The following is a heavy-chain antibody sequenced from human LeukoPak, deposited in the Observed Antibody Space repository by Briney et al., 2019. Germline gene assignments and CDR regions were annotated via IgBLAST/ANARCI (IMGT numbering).Heavy chain of an antibody. CDR2: ISRTSEST. Sequence: PGGPLRLSCAASGFSFNTYSMTWVRQAPGKGLEWVSIISRTSESTFYADAVNVRFTITRDNAKNSLYLQMDGLRADDTATYYCARGATDTTRWFDPWGQGTLVTVSS. D-gene: IGHD1-7*01. CDR3: ARGATDTTRWFDP. CDR1: GFSFNTYS. V-gene: IGHV3-21*01. J-gene: IGHJ5*02.